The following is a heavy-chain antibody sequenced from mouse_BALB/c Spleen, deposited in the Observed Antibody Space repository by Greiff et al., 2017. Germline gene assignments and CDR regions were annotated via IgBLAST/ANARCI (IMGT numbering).Heavy chain of an antibody. CDR2: INSNGGST. CDR3: ARDYGSSYRYYFDY. D-gene: IGHD1-1*01. J-gene: IGHJ2*01. Sequence: EVKLMESGGGLVQPGGSLKLSCAASGFTFSSYGMSWVRQTPDKRLELVATINSNGGSTYYPDSVKGRFTISRDNAKNTLYLQMSSLKSEDTAMYYCARDYGSSYRYYFDYWGQGTTLTVSS. CDR1: GFTFSSYG. V-gene: IGHV5-6-3*01.